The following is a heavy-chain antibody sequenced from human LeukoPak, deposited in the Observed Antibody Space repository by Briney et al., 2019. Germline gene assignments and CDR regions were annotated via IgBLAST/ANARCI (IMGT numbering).Heavy chain of an antibody. V-gene: IGHV3-23*01. CDR2: ISGSGGST. CDR1: GFTFSSYA. Sequence: GGSLRLSCAASGFTFSSYAMSWVRQAPGKGLEWVSGISGSGGSTYYADSVKGRFTISRDNSKNTLYLQMNSLRAEDTAVYYCAKPTIGSPYGFFDYWGQGTLVTVSS. J-gene: IGHJ4*02. D-gene: IGHD5-24*01. CDR3: AKPTIGSPYGFFDY.